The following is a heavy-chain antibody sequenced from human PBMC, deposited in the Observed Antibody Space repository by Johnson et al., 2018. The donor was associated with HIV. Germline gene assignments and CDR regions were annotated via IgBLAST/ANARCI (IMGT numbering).Heavy chain of an antibody. CDR1: GFTVSSNY. D-gene: IGHD3-22*01. CDR2: IRYDGSNK. CDR3: ARESVSGSIGYYQGAFDI. J-gene: IGHJ3*02. Sequence: QVKLVESGGGLVQPGGSLRLSCAASGFTVSSNYMSSVRQAPGKGLEWVAFIRYDGSNKYYADSVKGRFTISRDNSKNTRYLQMNRMRAEDTAAYYCARESVSGSIGYYQGAFDIWGQGTMVTVSS. V-gene: IGHV3-30*02.